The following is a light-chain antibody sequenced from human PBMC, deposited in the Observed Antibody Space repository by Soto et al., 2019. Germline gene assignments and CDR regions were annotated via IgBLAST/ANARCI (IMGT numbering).Light chain of an antibody. Sequence: DIQMTQSPSTLSASVGDRVTITCRASQSISSWLAWYQQKPGKAPKLLIYDASSLESGVPSRFSGSGSGTEFALTVSILQPDDVATYYCQQYNSYSYTFCQGNKLQIK. CDR3: QQYNSYSYT. CDR1: QSISSW. CDR2: DAS. V-gene: IGKV1-5*01. J-gene: IGKJ2*01.